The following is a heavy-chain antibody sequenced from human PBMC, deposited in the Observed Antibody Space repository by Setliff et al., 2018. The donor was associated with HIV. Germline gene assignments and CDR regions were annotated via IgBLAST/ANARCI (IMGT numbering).Heavy chain of an antibody. Sequence: PSETLSLTCTVSGGSISSGSYYWGWIRQPPGKGLEWIGEINHSGSINYNPFLKSRVTISVDTSKNQFSLKLRSVTAADTGVYYCARHRDPPGTSWIFYYYYMDLWGGGTTVTVSS. CDR2: INHSGSI. J-gene: IGHJ6*03. V-gene: IGHV4-39*01. CDR1: GGSISSGSYY. D-gene: IGHD6-13*01. CDR3: ARHRDPPGTSWIFYYYYMDL.